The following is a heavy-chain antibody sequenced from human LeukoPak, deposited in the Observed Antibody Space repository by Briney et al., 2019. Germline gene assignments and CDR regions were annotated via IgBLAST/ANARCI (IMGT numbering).Heavy chain of an antibody. J-gene: IGHJ4*02. D-gene: IGHD1-26*01. Sequence: GSLSLSCAASGFIFSSYGMHWVRQAPGKGLEWVAFIRYDGSNKYYADSVKGRFTISRDNSKNTLYLQMNSLRAEDTAVYYCAKDPTYSGSYVDRGQGTLVTVSS. V-gene: IGHV3-30*02. CDR3: AKDPTYSGSYVD. CDR1: GFIFSSYG. CDR2: IRYDGSNK.